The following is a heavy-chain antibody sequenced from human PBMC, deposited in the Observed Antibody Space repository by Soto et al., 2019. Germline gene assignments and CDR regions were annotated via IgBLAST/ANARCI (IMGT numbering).Heavy chain of an antibody. Sequence: SETLSLTCTVSGGSISSYYWSWIRQPPGKGLEWIGYIYYSGSTNYNPSLKSRVTISVDTSKNQFSLKLSSVTAADTALYYCARAYCGGDCYSNWFDPWGQGTLVTVSS. D-gene: IGHD2-21*02. J-gene: IGHJ5*02. CDR2: IYYSGST. CDR3: ARAYCGGDCYSNWFDP. CDR1: GGSISSYY. V-gene: IGHV4-59*08.